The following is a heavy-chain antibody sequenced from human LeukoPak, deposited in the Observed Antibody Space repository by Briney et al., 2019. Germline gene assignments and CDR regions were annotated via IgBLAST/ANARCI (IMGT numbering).Heavy chain of an antibody. CDR1: GGTFSSYA. Sequence: SVKVSCKASGGTFSSYAISWVRQAPGQGLEWMGRIIPILGTANYAQKFQGRVTITADKSTSTAYMELSSLRSEDTAVYYCARGYKGYSIDYWGQGTMVTVSS. J-gene: IGHJ4*02. CDR3: ARGYKGYSIDY. V-gene: IGHV1-69*04. CDR2: IIPILGTA. D-gene: IGHD4-23*01.